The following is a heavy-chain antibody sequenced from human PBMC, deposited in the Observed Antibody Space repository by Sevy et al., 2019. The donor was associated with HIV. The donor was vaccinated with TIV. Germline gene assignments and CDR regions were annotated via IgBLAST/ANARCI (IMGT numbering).Heavy chain of an antibody. J-gene: IGHJ4*02. V-gene: IGHV3-23*01. D-gene: IGHD2-8*01. CDR2: LSFGCGKI. CDR3: AREGCTKPHDY. CDR1: GFTFNIYS. Sequence: GGSLRLSCAASGFTFNIYSMTLVRQTPGKGLEWVATLSFGCGKINHADSVKGRFTMSRDDSKNAVYLQMNNLRVEDTAIYYCAREGCTKPHDYWGQGTLVTVSS.